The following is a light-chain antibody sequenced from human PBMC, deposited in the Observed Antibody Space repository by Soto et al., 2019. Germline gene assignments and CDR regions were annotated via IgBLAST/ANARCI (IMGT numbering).Light chain of an antibody. CDR1: SSDVGGYNY. CDR2: DVS. Sequence: QSVLTQPVSVSGSPGQSITISCTGTSSDVGGYNYVSWYQQHPGKAPKFMIYDVSNRPSGVSTRFSGSKSGNTASLTISGLQAEDEADYYCNSYTTSNTRQIVFGTGTKVTV. V-gene: IGLV2-14*01. CDR3: NSYTTSNTRQIV. J-gene: IGLJ1*01.